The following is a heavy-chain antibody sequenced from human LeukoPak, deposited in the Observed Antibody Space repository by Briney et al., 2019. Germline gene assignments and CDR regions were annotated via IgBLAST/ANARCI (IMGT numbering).Heavy chain of an antibody. J-gene: IGHJ4*02. CDR1: GFTFSSYA. Sequence: GGSLRLSCAASGFTFSSYAMSWVRQAPGKGLEWVSAISGSGGSTYYADSVKGRFTISRDNSKNTLYLQMNSLRAEDTAVYYCAKAYCGGDCYGDYFDYWGQGTLITVSS. V-gene: IGHV3-23*01. CDR2: ISGSGGST. CDR3: AKAYCGGDCYGDYFDY. D-gene: IGHD2-21*02.